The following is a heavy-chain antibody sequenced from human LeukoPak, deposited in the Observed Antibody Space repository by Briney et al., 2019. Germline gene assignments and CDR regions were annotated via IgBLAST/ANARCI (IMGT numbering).Heavy chain of an antibody. J-gene: IGHJ5*02. D-gene: IGHD6-13*01. CDR1: GYTFTGYY. V-gene: IGHV1-69*05. CDR2: IIPIFGTA. CDR3: ARAGGEWSSSQIFNWFDP. Sequence: SVKVSCKASGYTFTGYYMHWVRQAPGQGLEWMGRIIPIFGTANYAQKFQGRVTITTDESTSTAYMELSSLRSEDTAVYYCARAGGEWSSSQIFNWFDPWGQGTLVTVSS.